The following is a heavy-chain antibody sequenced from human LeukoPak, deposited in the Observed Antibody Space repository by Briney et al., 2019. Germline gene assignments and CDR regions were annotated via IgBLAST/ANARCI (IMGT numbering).Heavy chain of an antibody. V-gene: IGHV3-48*03. CDR2: TSSSGSTI. Sequence: PRGSLRLSCAAPGFTFSSYEMNSVRQAPGKGLGWVSYTSSSGSTIYYADSVKGRFTISRDNAKNSLYLQMNSLRAEDTAVYYCARDRLLLWFGELSNYYYYGMDVWGKGTTVTVSS. D-gene: IGHD3-10*01. CDR1: GFTFSSYE. CDR3: ARDRLLLWFGELSNYYYYGMDV. J-gene: IGHJ6*04.